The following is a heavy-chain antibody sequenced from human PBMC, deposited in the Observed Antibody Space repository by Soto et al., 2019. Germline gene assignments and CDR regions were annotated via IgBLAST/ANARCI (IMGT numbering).Heavy chain of an antibody. V-gene: IGHV3-74*01. CDR1: GFTFSSYW. J-gene: IGHJ6*02. D-gene: IGHD3-22*01. Sequence: GGSLRLSCAASGFTFSSYWMHWVRQAPGKGLVWVSRINSDGSSTSYADSVKGRFTISRENAKNTLYLQMNSLRAEDTAVYYCARDYYDSSGYYYSYGMDVWGQGTTVTVSS. CDR2: INSDGSST. CDR3: ARDYYDSSGYYYSYGMDV.